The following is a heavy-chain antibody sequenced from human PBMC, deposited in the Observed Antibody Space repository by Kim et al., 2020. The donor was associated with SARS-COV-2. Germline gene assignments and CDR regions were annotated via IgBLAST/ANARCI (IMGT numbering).Heavy chain of an antibody. CDR2: MNPNSGNT. V-gene: IGHV1-8*01. D-gene: IGHD2-15*01. CDR1: GYTFTSYD. CDR3: ARCGGGSCYPDYYYYGMDV. J-gene: IGHJ6*02. Sequence: ASVKVSCKASGYTFTSYDINWVRQATGQGLEWMGWMNPNSGNTGYAQKFQGRVTMTRNTSISTAYMELSSLRSEDTAVYYCARCGGGSCYPDYYYYGMDVWGQGTTVTVSS.